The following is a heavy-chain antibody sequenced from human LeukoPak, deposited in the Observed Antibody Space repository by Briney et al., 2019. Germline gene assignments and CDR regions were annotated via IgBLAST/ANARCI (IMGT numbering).Heavy chain of an antibody. V-gene: IGHV4-61*01. D-gene: IGHD3-9*01. CDR3: ARSSPDISDAFDI. CDR2: IYYSGST. J-gene: IGHJ3*02. CDR1: GGSISSGSYY. Sequence: SETLSLTCTVSGGSISSGSYYWSWIRQPPGKGLEWIGYIYYSGSTNYNPSLKSRVTISVDTSKNQFSLKLSSVTAADTAVYYCARSSPDISDAFDIWGQGTMVTVSS.